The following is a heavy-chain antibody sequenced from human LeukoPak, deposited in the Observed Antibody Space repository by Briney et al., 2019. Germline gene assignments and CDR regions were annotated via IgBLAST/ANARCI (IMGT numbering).Heavy chain of an antibody. V-gene: IGHV3-30*01. CDR2: ISYDGSNK. CDR3: ARHARQTITMIVVVDPHFGY. D-gene: IGHD3-22*01. CDR1: GFTFSSYA. Sequence: GRSLRLSCAASGFTFSSYAMHWVRQAPGKGLEWVAVISYDGSNKYYADSVKGGFTISRDNSKNTLYLQMNSLRAEDTAVYYCARHARQTITMIVVVDPHFGYWGQGTLVTVSS. J-gene: IGHJ4*02.